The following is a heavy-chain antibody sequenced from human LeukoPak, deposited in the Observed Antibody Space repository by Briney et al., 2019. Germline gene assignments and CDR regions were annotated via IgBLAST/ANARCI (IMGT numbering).Heavy chain of an antibody. J-gene: IGHJ6*02. CDR1: GYSFTSYW. Sequence: GESLKISCTGSGYSFTSYWIAWVRQMPGKGLEWMGIIYAGGSDTRYSPSFQGQVTISVDKSINTAYLQWRSLKASDTAMYYCGRLGDYGMDVWGQGTTVAVSS. CDR2: IYAGGSDT. CDR3: GRLGDYGMDV. V-gene: IGHV5-51*01.